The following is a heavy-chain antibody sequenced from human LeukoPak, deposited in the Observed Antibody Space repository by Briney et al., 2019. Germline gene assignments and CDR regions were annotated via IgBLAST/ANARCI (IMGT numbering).Heavy chain of an antibody. CDR3: ARDFSWGPDC. V-gene: IGHV1-2*02. Sequence: ASVQVSCKASGFSLTGHFMHWLRQAPGQGLEWMGWINGNSGDTNYAQKFQDRVLMTRDTSINTVYMELSRLRTDDTATYYCARDFSWGPDCWGQGTVDTVSS. D-gene: IGHD7-27*01. J-gene: IGHJ4*02. CDR1: GFSLTGHF. CDR2: INGNSGDT.